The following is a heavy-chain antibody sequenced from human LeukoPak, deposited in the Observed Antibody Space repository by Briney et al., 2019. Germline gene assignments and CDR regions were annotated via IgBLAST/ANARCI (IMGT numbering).Heavy chain of an antibody. CDR3: VKGRYGTGWDF. CDR2: ITSDGENT. V-gene: IGHV3-64D*06. Sequence: PGGSLRLSCSASGFSFSTHNMHWVRQPPGKGLEFVSGITSDGENTDYLDFVKGRFTITRDNSKNTLYLHMNSLRPEDTAVYFCVKGRYGTGWDFWGPGTLVIVSS. CDR1: GFSFSTHN. J-gene: IGHJ4*02. D-gene: IGHD3-10*01.